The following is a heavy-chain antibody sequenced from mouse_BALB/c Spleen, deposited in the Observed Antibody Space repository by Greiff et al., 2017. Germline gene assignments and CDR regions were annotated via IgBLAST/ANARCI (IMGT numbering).Heavy chain of an antibody. V-gene: IGHV1-9*01. CDR1: GYTFSSYW. CDR3: ARPLYYGYVAWFAY. CDR2: ILPGSGST. Sequence: QVQLQQSGAELMKPGASVKISCKATGYTFSSYWIEWVKQRPGHGLEWIGEILPGSGSTNYNEKFKGKATFTADTSSNTAYMQLSSLTSEDSAVYYCARPLYYGYVAWFAYWGQGTLVTVSA. D-gene: IGHD1-2*01. J-gene: IGHJ3*01.